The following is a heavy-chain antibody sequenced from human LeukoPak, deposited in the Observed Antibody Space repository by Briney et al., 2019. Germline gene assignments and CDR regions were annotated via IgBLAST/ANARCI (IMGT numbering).Heavy chain of an antibody. J-gene: IGHJ4*02. CDR2: IYTSGST. V-gene: IGHV4-61*02. CDR3: ARASYSYDINGWVPFDY. D-gene: IGHD3-22*01. CDR1: GNSISSGDNY. Sequence: SETLSLTCTVSGNSISSGDNYWSWIRQPAGKGLERIGRIYTSGSTNYNPSLKSRVTISGDTSKNQFSLRLSSVTAADTAVYYCARASYSYDINGWVPFDYWGQGTLVTVSS.